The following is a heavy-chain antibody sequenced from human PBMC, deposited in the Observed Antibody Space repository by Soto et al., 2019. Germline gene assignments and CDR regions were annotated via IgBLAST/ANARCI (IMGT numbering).Heavy chain of an antibody. CDR1: GGSISSSSYY. Sequence: QLQLQESGPGLVKPSETLSLTCTVSGGSISSSSYYWGWIRQPPGKGLEWIGSIYYSGSTYYNPSLKSRVTISVDTSKNQFSLKLSSVTAADTAVYYCARHLSGWYFHYYYYYMDVWGKGTTVTVSS. CDR3: ARHLSGWYFHYYYYYMDV. J-gene: IGHJ6*03. D-gene: IGHD6-19*01. V-gene: IGHV4-39*01. CDR2: IYYSGST.